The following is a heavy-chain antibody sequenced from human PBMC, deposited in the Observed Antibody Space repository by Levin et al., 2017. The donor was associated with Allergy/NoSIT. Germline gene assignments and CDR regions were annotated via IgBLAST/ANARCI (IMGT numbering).Heavy chain of an antibody. V-gene: IGHV4-30-4*01. Sequence: SQTLSLTCTVSGDSISSGDYYWSWLRQPPGKGLEWIGYIYYSGSTYYNPSLKSRVTISVDTSKNQFSLKLSSVTAADTAVYYCARVLVVIKTYSFDYWGQGTLVTVSS. CDR3: ARVLVVIKTYSFDY. CDR2: IYYSGST. CDR1: GDSISSGDYY. D-gene: IGHD3-22*01. J-gene: IGHJ4*02.